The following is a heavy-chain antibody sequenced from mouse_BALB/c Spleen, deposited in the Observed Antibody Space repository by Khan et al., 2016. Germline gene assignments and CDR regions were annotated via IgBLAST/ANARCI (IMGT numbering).Heavy chain of an antibody. Sequence: EVQLQESGPGLVKPSQSLSLTCTVTGYSITSDYAWNWIRQFPGNKLEWMGYISYSGSTSYNPSLKSRISITRDTSKHQFFLQLNSMTTEDTATYYCAREDEDYFDYWGQGTTLTVSS. CDR2: ISYSGST. CDR1: GYSITSDYA. J-gene: IGHJ2*01. V-gene: IGHV3-2*02. CDR3: AREDEDYFDY.